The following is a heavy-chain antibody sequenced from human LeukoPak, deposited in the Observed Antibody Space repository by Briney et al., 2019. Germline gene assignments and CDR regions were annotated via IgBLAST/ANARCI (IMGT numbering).Heavy chain of an antibody. J-gene: IGHJ6*02. CDR1: GFTFSSYA. V-gene: IGHV3-23*01. D-gene: IGHD1-14*01. Sequence: GGSPRLSCAASGFTFSSYAMSWVRQAPGKGLEWVSAISGSGGSTYYADSVKGRFTISRDNSKNTLYLQMNSLRAEDTAVYYCAKHVTPLLFGMDVWGQGTTVTVSS. CDR3: AKHVTPLLFGMDV. CDR2: ISGSGGST.